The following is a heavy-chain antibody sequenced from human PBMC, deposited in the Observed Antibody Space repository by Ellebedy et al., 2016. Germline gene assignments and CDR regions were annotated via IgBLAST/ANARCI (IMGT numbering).Heavy chain of an antibody. D-gene: IGHD6-13*01. Sequence: GGSLRLXXAASGFTCSTYWMSWVRQAPGKGLEWVAHINQDGSQKYYLDSVKGRFTVSRDNARNSLYLQMNTLRAEDTAVYYCARRGIAGNDLWGQGTLVTVSS. CDR3: ARRGIAGNDL. CDR2: INQDGSQK. CDR1: GFTCSTYW. J-gene: IGHJ4*02. V-gene: IGHV3-7*04.